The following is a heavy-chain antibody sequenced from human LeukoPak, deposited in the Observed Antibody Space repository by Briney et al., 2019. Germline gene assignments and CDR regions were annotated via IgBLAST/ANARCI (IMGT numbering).Heavy chain of an antibody. CDR3: ASIHQVRGRTVFDY. CDR1: GASFGDYY. Sequence: SVTLSLTCAVYGASFGDYYWSWVRQPPGKGLEWIGEINHRGRTTHSPSLKSRATLSIDTSKMQFSLKLASVTVADTALYYCASIHQVRGRTVFDYWGQGALVTVSS. CDR2: INHRGRT. D-gene: IGHD3-10*01. J-gene: IGHJ4*02. V-gene: IGHV4-34*04.